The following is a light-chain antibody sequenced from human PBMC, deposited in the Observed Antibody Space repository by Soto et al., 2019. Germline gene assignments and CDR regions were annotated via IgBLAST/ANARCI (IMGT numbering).Light chain of an antibody. CDR1: QYISNW. Sequence: DIQMTQSPSALSASVGDRVIITCRASQYISNWVAWYQQKPGKAPKLLIYDASTLESGVPSRFSGSGSGTEFTLTISSLQPDDFATYYCQQYNSYWTFGQGTKVDIK. CDR2: DAS. V-gene: IGKV1-5*01. CDR3: QQYNSYWT. J-gene: IGKJ1*01.